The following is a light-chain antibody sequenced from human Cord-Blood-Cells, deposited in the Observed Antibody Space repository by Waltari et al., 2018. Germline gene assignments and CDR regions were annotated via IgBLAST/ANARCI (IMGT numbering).Light chain of an antibody. CDR1: QSVSSN. V-gene: IGKV3-15*01. J-gene: IGKJ2*01. Sequence: EIVMTQSPATLSVSPGERATLSCRASQSVSSNLAWYQQKPGQAPMLLIYGASTRATGIPARFSGSGSGTEFTLTISSLQSEDFAVYYCQQYNNWPQTFGQGTKLEIK. CDR3: QQYNNWPQT. CDR2: GAS.